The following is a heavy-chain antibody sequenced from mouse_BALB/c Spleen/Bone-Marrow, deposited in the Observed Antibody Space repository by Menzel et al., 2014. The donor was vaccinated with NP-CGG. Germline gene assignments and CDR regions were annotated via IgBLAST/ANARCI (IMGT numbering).Heavy chain of an antibody. V-gene: IGHV1-7*01. D-gene: IGHD1-1*01. J-gene: IGHJ2*01. Sequence: VQLQQSGAELAKPGASVRMSCKASGYTFTTYWMHWVKQRPGQGLEWIGYINPSTGYTEYIQKFKDKATLTADKSSSTAYMRLNSLTSEDSSVYYCVLITPVVSDYWGQGTTLTVSS. CDR1: GYTFTTYW. CDR3: VLITPVVSDY. CDR2: INPSTGYT.